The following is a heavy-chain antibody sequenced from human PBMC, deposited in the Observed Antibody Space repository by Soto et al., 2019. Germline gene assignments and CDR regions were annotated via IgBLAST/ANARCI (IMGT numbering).Heavy chain of an antibody. D-gene: IGHD1-1*01. CDR3: AAVGLERRDWVFDV. Sequence: QKQLVQSGPEVKKPGTSVKVSCKASGFTFSSSAMQWVRQARGHRPEWIGWVVVGSGHANYAQKFQQRVTITRDMSTGTAYLEVSSLRSEDTAVYYCAAVGLERRDWVFDVWGQGTMVSVSS. CDR1: GFTFSSSA. J-gene: IGHJ3*01. CDR2: VVVGSGHA. V-gene: IGHV1-58*02.